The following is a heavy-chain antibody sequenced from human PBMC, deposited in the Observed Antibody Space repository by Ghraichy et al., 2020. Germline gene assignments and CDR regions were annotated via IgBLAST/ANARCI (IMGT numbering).Heavy chain of an antibody. CDR1: GFTFSSYW. CDR2: IKQDGSEK. Sequence: GGSLRLSCAASGFTFSSYWMTWVRQAPGKGLEWVANIKQDGSEKNYVDSVKGRFTISRDNAKNSLYLHMNSLRGEDTAVYYCARAIYRDQGYRGQGTLVTVSS. J-gene: IGHJ4*02. V-gene: IGHV3-7*01. CDR3: ARAIYRDQGY. D-gene: IGHD4-17*01.